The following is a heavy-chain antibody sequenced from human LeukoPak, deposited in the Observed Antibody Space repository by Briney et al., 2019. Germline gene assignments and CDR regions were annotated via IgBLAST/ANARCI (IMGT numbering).Heavy chain of an antibody. V-gene: IGHV1-46*01. J-gene: IGHJ3*02. Sequence: ASVKVSCKASGYTFTEFYIHWVRQAPGQGLEWMGIINPSGGSTSYAQKFQGRVTMTRDTSTSTVYMELSSLRSEDTAVYYCARKALNYYDSSGYGAFDIWGQGTMVTVSS. CDR1: GYTFTEFY. D-gene: IGHD3-22*01. CDR3: ARKALNYYDSSGYGAFDI. CDR2: INPSGGST.